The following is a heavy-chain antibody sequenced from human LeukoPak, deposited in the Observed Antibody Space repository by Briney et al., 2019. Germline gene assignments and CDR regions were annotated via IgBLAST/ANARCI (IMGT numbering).Heavy chain of an antibody. CDR2: ISYDATNK. Sequence: GKSLRLSCAASGFTFTSYAMHWVRQAPGKGLEWVAIISYDATNKYYADSVKGRFTIFRDNSKNTLYLQMNSLRAEDTAVYYCARGRFYYYDSSGQLDYWGQGTLVTVSS. D-gene: IGHD3-22*01. CDR1: GFTFTSYA. CDR3: ARGRFYYYDSSGQLDY. V-gene: IGHV3-30-3*01. J-gene: IGHJ4*02.